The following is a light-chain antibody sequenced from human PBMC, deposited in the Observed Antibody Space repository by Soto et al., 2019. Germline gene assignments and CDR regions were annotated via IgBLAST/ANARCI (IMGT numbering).Light chain of an antibody. CDR2: EVT. CDR3: SSFASSNTWV. J-gene: IGLJ3*02. V-gene: IGLV2-8*01. CDR1: SSDVGAYNY. Sequence: QSALTQPPSASGSPGQSVTISCTGTSSDVGAYNYVSWYQQHAGKAPKLVIYEVTKRPSGVPDRFSGSKSANTASLTVSGPQAEDEADYYCSSFASSNTWVFSGGTQLTVL.